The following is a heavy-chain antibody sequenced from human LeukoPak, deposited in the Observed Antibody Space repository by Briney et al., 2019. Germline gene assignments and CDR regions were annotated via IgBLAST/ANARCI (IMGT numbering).Heavy chain of an antibody. CDR1: GESFSGFY. V-gene: IGHV4-38-2*01. CDR2: IYHSGST. Sequence: PSETLSLTCAVSGESFSGFYWSWIRQSPGKGLEWIGSIYHSGSTYYNPSLKSRVTISVDTSKNQFSLKLSSVTAADTAVYYCARVRGYCSSGSCGMDVWGQGTTVTVSS. CDR3: ARVRGYCSSGSCGMDV. D-gene: IGHD2-15*01. J-gene: IGHJ6*02.